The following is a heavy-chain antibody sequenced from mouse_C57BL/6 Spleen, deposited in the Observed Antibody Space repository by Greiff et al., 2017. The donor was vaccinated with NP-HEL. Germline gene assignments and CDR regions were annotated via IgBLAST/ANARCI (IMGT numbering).Heavy chain of an antibody. J-gene: IGHJ3*01. CDR3: AGGGYDEFAY. Sequence: EVQLQQSGPELVKPGASVKMSCKASGYTFTDYNMHWVKQSHGKSLEWIGYINPNNGGTSYNQKFKGKATLTVNTSSSTAYMELRSLTSEDSAVYYCAGGGYDEFAYWGQGTLVTVSA. V-gene: IGHV1-22*01. D-gene: IGHD2-2*01. CDR1: GYTFTDYN. CDR2: INPNNGGT.